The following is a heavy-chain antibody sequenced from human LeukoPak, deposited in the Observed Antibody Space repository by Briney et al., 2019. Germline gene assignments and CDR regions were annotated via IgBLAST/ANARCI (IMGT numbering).Heavy chain of an antibody. CDR1: GGSISSGSYY. J-gene: IGHJ5*01. D-gene: IGHD2-2*01. V-gene: IGHV4-61*02. CDR2: IYTSGST. Sequence: SETLSLTCTVSGGSISSGSYYWSWIRKPAGKGLEWIGRIYTSGSTNYNPSLKSLVTISLETSKNQFSLKLSSVTAADTAVYYCAREGGYCSSTSCSYNWFDSWGQGTLVTVSS. CDR3: AREGGYCSSTSCSYNWFDS.